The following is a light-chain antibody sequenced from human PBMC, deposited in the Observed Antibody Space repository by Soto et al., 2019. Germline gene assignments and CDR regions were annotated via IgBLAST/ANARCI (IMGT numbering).Light chain of an antibody. CDR1: TGAVTSGHS. V-gene: IGLV7-43*01. CDR3: LLYYGGAFI. CDR2: RTS. J-gene: IGLJ1*01. Sequence: QAVVTQEPSLTVSPGGTVTLTRASSTGAVTSGHSPSWFQQKPGQAPRTLIFRTSNKHSWTPARFSGSLLGGKAALTLSGVQPEDEAEYYCLLYYGGAFIFGTGTKLTVL.